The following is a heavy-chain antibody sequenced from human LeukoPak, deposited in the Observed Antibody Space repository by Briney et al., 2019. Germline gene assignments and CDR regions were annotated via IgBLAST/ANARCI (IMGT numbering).Heavy chain of an antibody. V-gene: IGHV3-9*01. CDR3: AKDATYSSGWTDY. J-gene: IGHJ4*02. CDR1: GFTFDDYA. D-gene: IGHD6-19*01. Sequence: GGSLRLSCAASGFTFDDYAMHWVRQAPGKGLEWVSGISWNSGSIGYADSVKGRFTISRDNAKNSLHLQMNSLRAEDTALYYCAKDATYSSGWTDYWGQGTLVTVSS. CDR2: ISWNSGSI.